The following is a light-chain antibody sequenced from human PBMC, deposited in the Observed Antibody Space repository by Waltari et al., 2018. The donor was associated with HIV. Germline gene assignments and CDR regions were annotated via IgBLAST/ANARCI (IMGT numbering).Light chain of an antibody. J-gene: IGKJ1*01. CDR1: QSVSSSY. V-gene: IGKV3-20*01. Sequence: EIVLTQSPGTLSLSPGERATLSCRASQSVSSSYLAWYQHKPGLAPRLLIDGASSRATGIPDRFSGSGSGTDFTLTISRLGPEDFAVYYCQQYGSPGTFGQGTKVEIK. CDR2: GAS. CDR3: QQYGSPGT.